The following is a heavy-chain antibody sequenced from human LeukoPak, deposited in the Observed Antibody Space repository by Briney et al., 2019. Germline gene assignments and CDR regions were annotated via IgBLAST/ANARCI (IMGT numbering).Heavy chain of an antibody. D-gene: IGHD3-22*01. CDR3: ARHSSGYYYGSYWYFDL. Sequence: SETLSLTCAVYGGSFSGYYRSWIRQPPGKGLEWIGEINHSGSTNYNPSLKSRVTISVDTSKNQFSLKLSSVTAADTAVYYCARHSSGYYYGSYWYFDLWGRGTLVTVSS. CDR2: INHSGST. J-gene: IGHJ2*01. V-gene: IGHV4-34*01. CDR1: GGSFSGYY.